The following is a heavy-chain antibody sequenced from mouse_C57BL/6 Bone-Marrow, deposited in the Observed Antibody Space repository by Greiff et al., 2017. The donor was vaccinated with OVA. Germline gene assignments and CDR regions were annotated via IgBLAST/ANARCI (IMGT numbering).Heavy chain of an antibody. CDR3: ARETAQANWYFDV. J-gene: IGHJ1*03. CDR1: GFTFSDYY. V-gene: IGHV5-16*01. Sequence: EVKLMESEGGLVQPGSSMKLSCTASGFTFSDYYMAWVRQVPEKGLEWVANINYDGSSTYYLDSLKSRFIISRDKAKNILYLQMSSLKSEDTATYYCARETAQANWYFDVWGTGTTVTVSS. CDR2: INYDGSST. D-gene: IGHD3-2*02.